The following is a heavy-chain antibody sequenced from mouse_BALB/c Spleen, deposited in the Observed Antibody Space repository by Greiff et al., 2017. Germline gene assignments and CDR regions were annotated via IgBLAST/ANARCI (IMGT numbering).Heavy chain of an antibody. CDR1: GYTFTSYW. Sequence: LQQPGSELVRPGASVKLSCKASGYTFTSYWMHWVKQRPGHGLEWIGNIYPGSGSTNYDEKFKSKATLTVDTSSSTAYMQRSSLTSEDSAVYYCTRGGYYRYDGDYAMDYWGQGTSVTVSS. CDR2: IYPGSGST. V-gene: IGHV1S22*01. J-gene: IGHJ4*01. D-gene: IGHD2-14*01. CDR3: TRGGYYRYDGDYAMDY.